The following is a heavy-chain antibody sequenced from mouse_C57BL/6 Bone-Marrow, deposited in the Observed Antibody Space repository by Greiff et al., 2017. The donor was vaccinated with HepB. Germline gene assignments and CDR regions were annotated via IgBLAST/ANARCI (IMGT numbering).Heavy chain of an antibody. D-gene: IGHD1-2*01. CDR2: IYPGGGYT. CDR1: GYTFTNYW. CDR3: ARDTTASYWYFDV. Sequence: QVQLQQSGAELVRPGTSVKMSCKASGYTFTNYWIGWAKQRPGHGLEWIGDIYPGGGYTNYNEKFKGKATLTADKSSSTAYMQFSSLTSEDSAIYYGARDTTASYWYFDVWGTGTTVTVSS. V-gene: IGHV1-63*01. J-gene: IGHJ1*03.